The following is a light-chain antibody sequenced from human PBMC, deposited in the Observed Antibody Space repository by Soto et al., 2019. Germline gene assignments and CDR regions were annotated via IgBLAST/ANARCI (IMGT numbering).Light chain of an antibody. CDR2: DVI. J-gene: IGLJ3*02. Sequence: QSVLTQPRSVSGSPGQSVTISCTGTSSDVGAYNFVSWYQQNPGKAPKLILYDVIKRPSGVPDRFSGSKSGNTASLTISGLQTEDEADYHCSSYSGSRTYDVFGGGTKLTVL. V-gene: IGLV2-11*01. CDR3: SSYSGSRTYDV. CDR1: SSDVGAYNF.